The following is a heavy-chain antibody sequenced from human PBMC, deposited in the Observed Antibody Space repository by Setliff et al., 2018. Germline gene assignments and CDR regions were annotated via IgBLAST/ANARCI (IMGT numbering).Heavy chain of an antibody. D-gene: IGHD6-6*01. CDR1: GGSFSSYG. Sequence: SVKVSCKASGGSFSSYGITWVRQAPGQGLEWMGGTIPIFGSTNYAQQFQGRVTIITDESTSTAYMELTSLRTEDTAVYYCVREGVHSRSSTDYRYYMDVWGKGTTVTVSS. CDR3: VREGVHSRSSTDYRYYMDV. V-gene: IGHV1-69*05. J-gene: IGHJ6*03. CDR2: TIPIFGST.